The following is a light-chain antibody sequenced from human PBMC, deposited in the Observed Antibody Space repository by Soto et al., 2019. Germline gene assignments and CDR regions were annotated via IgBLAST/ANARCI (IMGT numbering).Light chain of an antibody. CDR2: GNN. V-gene: IGLV1-40*01. J-gene: IGLJ1*01. Sequence: QSVLTQPPSVSGAPGQRVTISCTGSSSDIGAGYDVHWYQQLPGTAPKLLIYGNNNRPSGVPDRFSGSKSGTSASLAITGLQAEDAADYYCKSYDSRLSGYVFGTGTKLTVL. CDR1: SSDIGAGYD. CDR3: KSYDSRLSGYV.